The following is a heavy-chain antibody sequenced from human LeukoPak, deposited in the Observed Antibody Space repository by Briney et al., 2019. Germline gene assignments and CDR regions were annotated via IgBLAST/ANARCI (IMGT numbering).Heavy chain of an antibody. V-gene: IGHV1-3*01. CDR1: GYTFTSCA. Sequence: ASVKVSCKTSGYTFTSCAIHWVRQAPGQRLEWMGWINAGNGNTKYSQNFQGRVTITRDTSAGTAYMELSSLRSEDTAAYYCARVGGGHYGALDYWGQGTLVTVSS. CDR2: INAGNGNT. CDR3: ARVGGGHYGALDY. J-gene: IGHJ4*02. D-gene: IGHD4/OR15-4a*01.